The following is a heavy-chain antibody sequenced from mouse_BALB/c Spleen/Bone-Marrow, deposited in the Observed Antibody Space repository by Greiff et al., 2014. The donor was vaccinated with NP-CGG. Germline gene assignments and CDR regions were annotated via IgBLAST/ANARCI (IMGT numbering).Heavy chain of an antibody. CDR1: GFTFTDHY. D-gene: IGHD2-1*01. V-gene: IGHV7-3*02. Sequence: EVQLVESGGGLVQPGGFLRLSCATSGFTFTDHYVSWVRQPPGKALEWLGFIRNKANGYTTEYSASMKGRFTISRDNSQSIVYLQMNTLRAEDSATYYCARDYSYYFDYWGQGTTLTVSS. CDR3: ARDYSYYFDY. J-gene: IGHJ2*01. CDR2: IRNKANGYTT.